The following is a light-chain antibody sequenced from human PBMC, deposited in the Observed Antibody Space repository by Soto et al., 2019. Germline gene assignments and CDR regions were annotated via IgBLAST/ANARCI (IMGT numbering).Light chain of an antibody. CDR2: SNN. CDR3: SSYTSSSTYV. V-gene: IGLV1-44*01. CDR1: RSNIGSKT. Sequence: QSVLTQPPSASGTPGQRVTISCSESRSNIGSKTVYWYQHLPGTAPKLLIHSNNQRPSGVSNRFSGSKSGNTASLTISGLQAEDEADYYCSSYTSSSTYVFGTGTKVTVL. J-gene: IGLJ1*01.